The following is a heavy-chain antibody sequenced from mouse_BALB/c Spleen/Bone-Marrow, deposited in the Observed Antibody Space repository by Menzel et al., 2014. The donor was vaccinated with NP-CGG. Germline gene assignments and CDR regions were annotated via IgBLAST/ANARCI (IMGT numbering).Heavy chain of an antibody. CDR1: GFTFSDFY. J-gene: IGHJ4*01. V-gene: IGHV7-1*02. D-gene: IGHD1-1*01. Sequence: EVKLVESGGGLVQPGGSLILSCAPSGFTFSDFYMEWVRQPPGKRLEWIAASRNKANDYTTEYSASVKGRFIVSRDTSQSILYLQMNALRAEDTAIYYCARDYYYGAMDYWGQGTSVTVSS. CDR2: SRNKANDYTT. CDR3: ARDYYYGAMDY.